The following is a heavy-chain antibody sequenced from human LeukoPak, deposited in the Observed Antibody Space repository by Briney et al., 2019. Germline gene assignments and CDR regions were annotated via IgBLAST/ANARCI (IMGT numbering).Heavy chain of an antibody. Sequence: GASVKVSCKASGYTFTTYYMHWVRQAPGQGLEWMGGIIPIFGTANYAQKFQGRVTITADESTSTAYMELSSLRSEDTAVYYCARYSSSWYQGVYAFDIWGQGTMVTVSS. D-gene: IGHD6-13*01. CDR3: ARYSSSWYQGVYAFDI. V-gene: IGHV1-69*13. CDR2: IIPIFGTA. J-gene: IGHJ3*02. CDR1: GYTFTTYY.